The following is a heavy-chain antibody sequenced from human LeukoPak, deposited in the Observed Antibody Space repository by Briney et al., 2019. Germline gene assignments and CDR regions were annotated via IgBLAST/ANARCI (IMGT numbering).Heavy chain of an antibody. Sequence: GGSLRLSCAASGFTFSSCWVRQAPGKGLEWVANIKQDGSEKYYVDSVKGRFTISRDNAKNSLYLQMNSLRAEDTAVYYCARSRKVPAVTSNYFDYWGQGALVTVSS. V-gene: IGHV3-7*01. CDR3: ARSRKVPAVTSNYFDY. CDR1: GFTFSSCW. CDR2: IKQDGSEK. J-gene: IGHJ4*02. D-gene: IGHD2-2*01.